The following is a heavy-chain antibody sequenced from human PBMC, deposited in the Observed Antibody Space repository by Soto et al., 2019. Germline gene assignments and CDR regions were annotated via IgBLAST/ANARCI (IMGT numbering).Heavy chain of an antibody. Sequence: GGSLRLSCLASGFIFRSYAVHWVRQAPGKGLEWVAVITYDGANGYYADSVRGRFAIPRDNSKSTLFLQMNSLRPEDTAVYYCARAFSGSYPNFDYWGQGTLVTVSS. CDR1: GFIFRSYA. J-gene: IGHJ4*02. D-gene: IGHD1-26*01. CDR3: ARAFSGSYPNFDY. CDR2: ITYDGANG. V-gene: IGHV3-30*09.